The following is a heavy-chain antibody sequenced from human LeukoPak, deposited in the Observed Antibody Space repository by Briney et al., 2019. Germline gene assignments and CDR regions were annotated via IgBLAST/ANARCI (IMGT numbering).Heavy chain of an antibody. CDR1: GGSIRRYY. CDR3: VCLSYCSGREDP. V-gene: IGHV4-59*07. D-gene: IGHD3-10*01. Sequence: PSDTLSLTRTVSGGSIRRYYWSWIPQPPRKGREGIGYIYYIGSTNHNPSLKSRVTIAVDPSKNQFSLKLSSVTAADTAVYYCVCLSYCSGREDPWGQGALVTVSS. J-gene: IGHJ5*02. CDR2: IYYIGST.